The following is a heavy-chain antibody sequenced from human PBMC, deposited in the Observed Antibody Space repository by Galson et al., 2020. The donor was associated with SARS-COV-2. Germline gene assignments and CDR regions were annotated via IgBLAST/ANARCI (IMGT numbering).Heavy chain of an antibody. D-gene: IGHD1-26*01. CDR1: GGSISSYH. Sequence: SETLSLTCTASGGSISSYHWSWIRRPPGKGLEWIGHIYNSGSTIYNPSLKSRVTISADTTRNQFSLNLKSVTVADTAIYYCATDASGSHPLPDAFDFCGQGRMVGVSS. V-gene: IGHV4-59*01. CDR3: ATDASGSHPLPDAFDF. CDR2: IYNSGST. J-gene: IGHJ3*01.